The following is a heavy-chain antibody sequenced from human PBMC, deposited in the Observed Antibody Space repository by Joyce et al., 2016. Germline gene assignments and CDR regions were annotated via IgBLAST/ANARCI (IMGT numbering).Heavy chain of an antibody. J-gene: IGHJ5*02. V-gene: IGHV3-7*01. CDR2: INRDGSEK. CDR1: GFTFGLYW. D-gene: IGHD3-10*01. Sequence: VQLVQSGGGLVQPGGSLRLSCEGSGFTFGLYWMTWVRQTPGVGLEWVANINRDGSEKYYVYAVKGRFTVSRDDAKSSLALDMNSLRVEDTAVYYCARTYFYGSGSQHWFDPWGQGTLVTVSP. CDR3: ARTYFYGSGSQHWFDP.